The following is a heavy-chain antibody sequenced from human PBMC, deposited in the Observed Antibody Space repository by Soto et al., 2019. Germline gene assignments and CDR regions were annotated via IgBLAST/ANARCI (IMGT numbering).Heavy chain of an antibody. CDR3: ARDRSSSWYH. CDR2: ISSTSSYT. CDR1: GFTFSSYA. J-gene: IGHJ5*02. D-gene: IGHD6-13*01. V-gene: IGHV3-21*01. Sequence: LSCAASGFTFSSYAMNWVRQTQEKGLEWVSSISSTSSYTHYSDSAKGRFTISRDNAKNSLYLQMNSLRAEDTAVYYCARDRSSSWYHWGQGALVTVSS.